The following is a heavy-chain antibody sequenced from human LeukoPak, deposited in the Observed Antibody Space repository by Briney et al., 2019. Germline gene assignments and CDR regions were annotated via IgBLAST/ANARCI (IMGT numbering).Heavy chain of an antibody. CDR3: ARDRYGDYVIDY. D-gene: IGHD4-17*01. J-gene: IGHJ4*02. V-gene: IGHV4-30-4*08. CDR1: GGSISSGDYY. CDR2: IYYSGST. Sequence: PSETLSLTCTVSGGSISSGDYYWSWIRQPPGKGLEWIGYIYYSGSTYYNPSLKSRVTISVDTSKNQFSLKLSSVTAADTAMYYCARDRYGDYVIDYWGQGTLVTVSS.